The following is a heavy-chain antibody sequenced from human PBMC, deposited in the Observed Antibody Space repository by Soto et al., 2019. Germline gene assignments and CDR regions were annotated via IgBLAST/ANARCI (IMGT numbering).Heavy chain of an antibody. D-gene: IGHD6-13*01. J-gene: IGHJ4*02. CDR1: GFSFSSYA. CDR3: ARAPASSWHTFDY. Sequence: QVQLVESGGGVVQPGTSLRLSCAASGFSFSSYAMHWVRKAPVRGLEWVAVISQDGSNDYYAHSVRGRFTISRDNSQNTLYLQMNSLRPEDTAVFYCARAPASSWHTFDYWGQGTLVTVSS. CDR2: ISQDGSND. V-gene: IGHV3-30-3*01.